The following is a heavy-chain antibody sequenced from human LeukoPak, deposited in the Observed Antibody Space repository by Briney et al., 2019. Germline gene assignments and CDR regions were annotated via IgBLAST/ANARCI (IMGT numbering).Heavy chain of an antibody. Sequence: GASVKVSCKASGYTFTSYDINWVRQATGQGLEWMGWMNPNSGNTGYAQKFQGRVTITRNTSISTAYMELSSLRSDDTAVYYCARVVEAAHSRDLLSNYYYYYMDVWGKGTTVTVSS. J-gene: IGHJ6*03. V-gene: IGHV1-8*03. CDR2: MNPNSGNT. D-gene: IGHD2-2*01. CDR1: GYTFTSYD. CDR3: ARVVEAAHSRDLLSNYYYYYMDV.